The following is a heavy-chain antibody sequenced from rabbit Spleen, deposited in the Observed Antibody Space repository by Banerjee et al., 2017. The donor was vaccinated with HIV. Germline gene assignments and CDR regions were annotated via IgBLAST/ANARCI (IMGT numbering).Heavy chain of an antibody. J-gene: IGHJ4*01. CDR1: GFSFSSRFY. CDR3: ARDGAGGSYFAL. V-gene: IGHV1S45*01. D-gene: IGHD8-1*01. Sequence: QEQLVESGGGLVQPEGSLTLTCTASGFSFSSRFYMCWVRQAPGKGLEWIACIDSGSSGDTYYASWAKGRFTISKTSSTTVTLQMTSLTAADTATYFCARDGAGGSYFALWGPGTLVTVS. CDR2: IDSGSSGDT.